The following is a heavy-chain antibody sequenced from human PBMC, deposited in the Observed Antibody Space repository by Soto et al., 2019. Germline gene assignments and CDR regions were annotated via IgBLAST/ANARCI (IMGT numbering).Heavy chain of an antibody. CDR1: GGSISSSSYY. CDR2: IYYSGST. Sequence: PSETLSLTCTVFGGSISSSSYYWGWIRQPPGKGLEWIGSIYYSGSTYYNPSLKSRVTISVDTSKNQFSLKLSSVTAADTAVYYCARLSQQIAAAGPDYYYYMDVWGKGTTVTVSS. V-gene: IGHV4-39*01. CDR3: ARLSQQIAAAGPDYYYYMDV. D-gene: IGHD6-13*01. J-gene: IGHJ6*03.